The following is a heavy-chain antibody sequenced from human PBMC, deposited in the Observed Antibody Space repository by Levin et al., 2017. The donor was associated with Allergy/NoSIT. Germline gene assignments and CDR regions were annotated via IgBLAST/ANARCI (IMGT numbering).Heavy chain of an antibody. Sequence: PSETLSLTCTVSGGSISSGGYYWSWIRQHPGKGLEWIGYIYYSGSTYYNPSLKSRVTISVDTSKNQFSLKLSSVTAADTAVYYCARGGVATVTTSAWGQGTLVTVSS. CDR3: ARGGVATVTTSA. V-gene: IGHV4-31*03. J-gene: IGHJ4*02. CDR2: IYYSGST. CDR1: GGSISSGGYY. D-gene: IGHD4-17*01.